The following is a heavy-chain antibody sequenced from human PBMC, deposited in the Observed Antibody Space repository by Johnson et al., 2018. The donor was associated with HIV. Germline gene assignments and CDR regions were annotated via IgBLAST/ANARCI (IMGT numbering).Heavy chain of an antibody. Sequence: VHLVESGGGVVQPGRSLRLSCAASGLTFSSYGMHWVRQAPGKGLEWVAVISSDGSNKYYVDSVKGRFTISRDNSKNTLYLQMNSLRSEDTAVYYCARVATFGVVISDGFDIWGQGTMVTVSS. V-gene: IGHV3-30*03. CDR1: GLTFSSYG. J-gene: IGHJ3*02. CDR2: ISSDGSNK. CDR3: ARVATFGVVISDGFDI. D-gene: IGHD3-3*01.